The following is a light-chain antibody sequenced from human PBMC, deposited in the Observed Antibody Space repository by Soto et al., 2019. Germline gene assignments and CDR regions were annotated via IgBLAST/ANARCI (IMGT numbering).Light chain of an antibody. Sequence: EIVMTQSPATLSVSPGERATLSCRASQSVSNNIAWYQQQPGQAPRLLIYGASTRATGIPARFSGSGSGTVFTLTISSLQSEDFAVYYCQQYNNWPPLTFGGGTKVEIK. V-gene: IGKV3-15*01. CDR2: GAS. CDR3: QQYNNWPPLT. CDR1: QSVSNN. J-gene: IGKJ4*01.